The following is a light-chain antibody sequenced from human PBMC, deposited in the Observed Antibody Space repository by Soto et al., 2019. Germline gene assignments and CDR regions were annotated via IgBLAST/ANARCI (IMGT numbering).Light chain of an antibody. CDR1: QSVSSSY. Sequence: EIVLTQSPGTLSLSPGERATLSCRASQSVSSSYLAWYQQKPGQAPRLLIYGASSRATGIPDRFSGSGSGNDFTLTISRLEPEDFAVYYCQQYGRSPPYTFGQGTKLEIK. CDR2: GAS. V-gene: IGKV3-20*01. CDR3: QQYGRSPPYT. J-gene: IGKJ2*01.